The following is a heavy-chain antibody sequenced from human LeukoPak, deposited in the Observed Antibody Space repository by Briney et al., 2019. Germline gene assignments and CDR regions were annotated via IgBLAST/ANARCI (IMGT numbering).Heavy chain of an antibody. CDR2: INAGNGDT. CDR3: ARGLWSAHRREYYFDS. V-gene: IGHV1-3*01. Sequence: ASVKVSCKASGYTFTNYAVNWLRQAPGQGLEWTGWINAGNGDTKFSQNYQARVTITRDASASTAYMELSSLTSEDTAVYFCARGLWSAHRREYYFDSWGQGTLVTVSS. J-gene: IGHJ4*02. D-gene: IGHD3-3*01. CDR1: GYTFTNYA.